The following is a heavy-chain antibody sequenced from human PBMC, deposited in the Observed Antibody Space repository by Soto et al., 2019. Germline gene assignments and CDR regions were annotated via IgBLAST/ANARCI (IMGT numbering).Heavy chain of an antibody. D-gene: IGHD2-15*01. Sequence: QVQLVQSGAEVKKPGASVKVSCKASGYTFTSYGISWVRQAPGQGLEWMGWISAYNGNTNYAQKLQGRVTMTTDTSTSTAYMEMRSLRSDDTAVYYCARAGYCSGGSCYPYYYGMDVWGQGTTVTVSS. J-gene: IGHJ6*02. CDR3: ARAGYCSGGSCYPYYYGMDV. CDR2: ISAYNGNT. CDR1: GYTFTSYG. V-gene: IGHV1-18*01.